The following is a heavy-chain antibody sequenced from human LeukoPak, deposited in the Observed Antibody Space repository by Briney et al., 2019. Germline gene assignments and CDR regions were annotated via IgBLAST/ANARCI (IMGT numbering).Heavy chain of an antibody. J-gene: IGHJ4*02. V-gene: IGHV3-23*01. Sequence: PGGSLRLSCAASGFTFSSYAMSWVRQAPGKGLEWVSAISGSGGSTYYADSVKGWFTISRDNSKNTLYLQMNSLRAEDTAVYYCAKSFTYYYDSSGYLFDYWGQGTLVTVSS. CDR3: AKSFTYYYDSSGYLFDY. CDR1: GFTFSSYA. CDR2: ISGSGGST. D-gene: IGHD3-22*01.